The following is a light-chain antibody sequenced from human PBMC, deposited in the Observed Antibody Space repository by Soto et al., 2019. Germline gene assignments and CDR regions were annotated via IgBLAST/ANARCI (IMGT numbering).Light chain of an antibody. J-gene: IGLJ1*01. V-gene: IGLV2-14*01. CDR1: SSYIALYNY. Sequence: QSVLTQPASVSGSPGQSITISCTGTSSYIALYNYVSWYQQHAGKAPKLVINEVAHRPSGVSNRFSGSKSGNTASLNIAGLQTGDEADYYCSSYTSSRSLVFGTGTKVTDL. CDR3: SSYTSSRSLV. CDR2: EVA.